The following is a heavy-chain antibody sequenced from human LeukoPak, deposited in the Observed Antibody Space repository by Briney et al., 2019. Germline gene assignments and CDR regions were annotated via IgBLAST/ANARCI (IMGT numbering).Heavy chain of an antibody. Sequence: GGSLRLSCAASGFTFSSYSMNWVRQAPGKGLEWVSSISSSSSYIYYADSVKGRFTISRDNAKNSLYLQMNSLRAEDTAVYYCARDASITIFGVVTAQYYFDYWGQGTLVTVSS. J-gene: IGHJ4*02. V-gene: IGHV3-21*01. CDR1: GFTFSSYS. D-gene: IGHD3-3*01. CDR2: ISSSSSYI. CDR3: ARDASITIFGVVTAQYYFDY.